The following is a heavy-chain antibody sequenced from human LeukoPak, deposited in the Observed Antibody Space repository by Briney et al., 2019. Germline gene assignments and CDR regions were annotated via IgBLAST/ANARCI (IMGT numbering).Heavy chain of an antibody. Sequence: GASVKVSCKASGVTFSNNAIIWVRQAPGQGLEWMGGIIPIFGTTNYAQKFQGRVTITADESTSTAYMELSSLRSEGTAVYYCARGGRFLEWSTAFDYWGQGTLVTVSS. J-gene: IGHJ4*02. CDR2: IIPIFGTT. CDR1: GVTFSNNA. CDR3: ARGGRFLEWSTAFDY. V-gene: IGHV1-69*01. D-gene: IGHD3-3*01.